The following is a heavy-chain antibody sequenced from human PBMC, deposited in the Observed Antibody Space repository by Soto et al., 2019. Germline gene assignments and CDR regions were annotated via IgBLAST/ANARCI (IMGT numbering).Heavy chain of an antibody. V-gene: IGHV3-33*01. Sequence: VGSLSLSCAASGFMFSNYDMHWVRQAPGKGLEWVAIIWYDGTNKYYADSVKGRFTISRDNSKNTLYLQMNSLRAEDTAVYYCTGGIRRISSDPLAFDIWGQGTMVTV. CDR1: GFMFSNYD. J-gene: IGHJ3*02. CDR3: TGGIRRISSDPLAFDI. D-gene: IGHD3-3*02. CDR2: IWYDGTNK.